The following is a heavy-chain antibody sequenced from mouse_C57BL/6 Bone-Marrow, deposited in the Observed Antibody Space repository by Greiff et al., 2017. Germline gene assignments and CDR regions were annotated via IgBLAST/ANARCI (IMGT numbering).Heavy chain of an antibody. V-gene: IGHV5-6*01. Sequence: EVHLVESGGDLVKPGGSLKLSCAASGFTFSSYGMSWVRQTPDKRLEWVATISSGGSYTYYPDSVKGRFTISRDNAKNTLYLQMRSLKSEDTAMYYCARRLITTVVALSDYAMDYWGQGTSVTVSS. CDR3: ARRLITTVVALSDYAMDY. CDR2: ISSGGSYT. D-gene: IGHD1-1*01. J-gene: IGHJ4*01. CDR1: GFTFSSYG.